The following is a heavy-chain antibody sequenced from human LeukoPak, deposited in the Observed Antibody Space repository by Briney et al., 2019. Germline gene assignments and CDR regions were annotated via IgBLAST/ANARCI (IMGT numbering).Heavy chain of an antibody. J-gene: IGHJ4*02. D-gene: IGHD6-13*01. Sequence: SETLSLTCTVSGYSISSGYYWGWIRQPPGKGLEWIGSIYHSGSTYYNPSLKSRVTVSVDTSKNQFSLKLSSVTAADTAVYYCAREDSSSWYYFDYWGQGTLVTVSS. CDR3: AREDSSSWYYFDY. CDR1: GYSISSGYY. V-gene: IGHV4-38-2*02. CDR2: IYHSGST.